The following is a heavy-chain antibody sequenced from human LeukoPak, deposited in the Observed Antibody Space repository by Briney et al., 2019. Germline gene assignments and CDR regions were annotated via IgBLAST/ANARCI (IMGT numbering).Heavy chain of an antibody. Sequence: PGGSLRLSCAASGFTFSSYTMNWVRQAPGKGLKWVSSISSSSSAIYYAASVKGRFTISRDNAKNSLYLQVNSLRDEDTAVYYCARGALRYSDYWGQGTLVTVTS. V-gene: IGHV3-48*02. CDR2: ISSSSSAI. D-gene: IGHD3-9*01. CDR1: GFTFSSYT. CDR3: ARGALRYSDY. J-gene: IGHJ4*02.